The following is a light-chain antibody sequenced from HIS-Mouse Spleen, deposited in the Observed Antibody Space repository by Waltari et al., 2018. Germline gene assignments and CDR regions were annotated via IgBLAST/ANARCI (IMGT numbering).Light chain of an antibody. CDR2: WAS. V-gene: IGKV4-1*01. J-gene: IGKJ2*01. CDR1: QSVLYSSNNKNY. CDR3: QQYYSTPYT. Sequence: DIMMTQSPDSLAVSLGDRATINCKSSQSVLYSSNNKNYLAWYQQKPGQPPKLLIYWASTRESGVPDRFSGSGSGTDFTLTISSLQAEDVAVYYCQQYYSTPYTFGQGTKLEIK.